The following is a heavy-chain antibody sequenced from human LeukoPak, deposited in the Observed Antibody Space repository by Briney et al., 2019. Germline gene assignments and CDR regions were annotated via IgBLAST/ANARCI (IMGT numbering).Heavy chain of an antibody. J-gene: IGHJ4*02. Sequence: ASVKVSCKASGYRFTSYGISWVRQAPGQGLEWMAWISAYSGNTNYAQKFQGRVIMTTDTSTSTAYMELRSLRSDDTAVYYRARDPDCSSTRCSESPFDYWGQGTLVTVSS. D-gene: IGHD2-2*01. CDR2: ISAYSGNT. CDR3: ARDPDCSSTRCSESPFDY. CDR1: GYRFTSYG. V-gene: IGHV1-18*01.